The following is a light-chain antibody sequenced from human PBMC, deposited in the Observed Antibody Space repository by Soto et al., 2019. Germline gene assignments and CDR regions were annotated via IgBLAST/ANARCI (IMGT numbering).Light chain of an antibody. CDR3: QQYYSYPQP. Sequence: AIRMTQSPSSLSASTGDRVTITCRASQGISSYLAWYQQNPGKAHKLLIYAASTLQSGVPSTFSGSGSGTDFTLTISCLQSEDFANFYCQQYYSYPQPFGQGTKLEIK. V-gene: IGKV1-8*01. CDR1: QGISSY. CDR2: AAS. J-gene: IGKJ2*01.